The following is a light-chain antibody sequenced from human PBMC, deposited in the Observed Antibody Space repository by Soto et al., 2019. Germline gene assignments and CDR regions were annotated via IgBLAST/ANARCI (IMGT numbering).Light chain of an antibody. CDR1: QSIGSW. CDR2: KAS. Sequence: IQMTQSPSSLSAFVGDRVTITCRASQSIGSWLAWYQQKPGKAPKLLIYKASTLKSGVPSRFSGSGSGTEFTLTISSLQPDDFATYYCQHYNSYSEAFGQGTK. J-gene: IGKJ1*01. V-gene: IGKV1-5*03. CDR3: QHYNSYSEA.